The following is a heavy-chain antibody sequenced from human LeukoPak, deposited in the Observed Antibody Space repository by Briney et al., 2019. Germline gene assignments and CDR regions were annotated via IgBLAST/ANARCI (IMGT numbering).Heavy chain of an antibody. V-gene: IGHV1-46*01. Sequence: ASMKVSCKASGYTFTSYYMHWVRQAPGQGLEWMGIINPSGGSTSYAQKFQGRVTMTRDTSTSTVYMELSSLRSEDTAVYYCARDRGHGRYDILTGYYSGDAFDIWGQGTMVTVSS. CDR1: GYTFTSYY. CDR2: INPSGGST. J-gene: IGHJ3*02. CDR3: ARDRGHGRYDILTGYYSGDAFDI. D-gene: IGHD3-9*01.